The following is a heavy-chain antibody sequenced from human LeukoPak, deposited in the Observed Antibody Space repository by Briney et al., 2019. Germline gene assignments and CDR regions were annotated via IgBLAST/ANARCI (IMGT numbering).Heavy chain of an antibody. CDR2: IWYDGSNK. CDR1: GFTFSSYG. J-gene: IGHJ3*02. Sequence: GGSLRLSCAASGFTFSSYGMHWVRQAPGKGLERVAVIWYDGSNKYYADSVKGRFTISRDNSKNTLYLQMNSLRAEDTAVYYCARVDSSGYVDAFDIWGQGTMVTVSS. D-gene: IGHD3-22*01. V-gene: IGHV3-33*01. CDR3: ARVDSSGYVDAFDI.